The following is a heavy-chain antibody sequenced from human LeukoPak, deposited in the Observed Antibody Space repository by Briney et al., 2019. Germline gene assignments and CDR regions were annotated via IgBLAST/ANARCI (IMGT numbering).Heavy chain of an antibody. J-gene: IGHJ6*03. Sequence: SGGSLRLSCAPSEVSDTGNYMSWVGQAPGQGLEWASLIYDTGTTHCADSVKGRFTISRDNSKNTVYLQMNYLRVEDTAVYYCAIERDSLIRGVLGAMDVWGKGTTVTVSS. CDR3: AIERDSLIRGVLGAMDV. V-gene: IGHV3-53*01. D-gene: IGHD3-10*01. CDR1: EVSDTGNY. CDR2: IYDTGTT.